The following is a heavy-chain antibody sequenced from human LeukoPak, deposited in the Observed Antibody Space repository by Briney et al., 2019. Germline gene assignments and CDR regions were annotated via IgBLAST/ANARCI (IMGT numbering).Heavy chain of an antibody. V-gene: IGHV6-1*01. CDR1: GDSVSSNSAA. J-gene: IGHJ5*02. CDR2: TYYRSKWYN. CDR3: ARELGYCSGGSCYSDWFDP. Sequence: SQTLSLTCAISGDSVSSNSAAWNWIRQSPSRGLEWLGRTYYRSKWYNDYAVSVKSRITINPDTSKNQFSLQLNSVTPEDTAVYYRARELGYCSGGSCYSDWFDPWGQGTLVTVSS. D-gene: IGHD2-15*01.